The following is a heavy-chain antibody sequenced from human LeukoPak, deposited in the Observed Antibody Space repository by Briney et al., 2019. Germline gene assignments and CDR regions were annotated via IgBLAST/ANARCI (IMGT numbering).Heavy chain of an antibody. V-gene: IGHV3-30*18. J-gene: IGHJ4*02. Sequence: GRSLRLSCAASGFTFSRYGMHWVRQAPGKGLKWVAVISYDGSNKYYADSVKGRFTISRDNSKNTLYLQMNSLRAEDTAVYYCAKEQRRGGAYCGGDCYSAFDYWGQGTLVTVSS. D-gene: IGHD2-21*02. CDR3: AKEQRRGGAYCGGDCYSAFDY. CDR2: ISYDGSNK. CDR1: GFTFSRYG.